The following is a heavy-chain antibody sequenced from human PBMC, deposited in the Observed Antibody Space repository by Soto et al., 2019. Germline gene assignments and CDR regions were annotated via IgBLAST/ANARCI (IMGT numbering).Heavy chain of an antibody. V-gene: IGHV4-59*08. Sequence: SETLSLTCTVSGGSISSYYWSWIRQPPGKGLEWIGYIYYSGSTNYNPSLKSRVTISVDTSKNQFSLKLGSVTAADTAVYYCARSTIVATIIQFDYWGQGTLVTVSS. CDR2: IYYSGST. J-gene: IGHJ4*02. D-gene: IGHD5-12*01. CDR1: GGSISSYY. CDR3: ARSTIVATIIQFDY.